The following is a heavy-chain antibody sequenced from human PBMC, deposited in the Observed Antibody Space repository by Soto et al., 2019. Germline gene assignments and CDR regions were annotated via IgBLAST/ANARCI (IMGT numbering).Heavy chain of an antibody. CDR1: GGPYSKYS. V-gene: IGHV1-69*02. CDR3: ARSLLGDHYDSDGLDS. CDR2: IIPIVDMT. D-gene: IGHD3-22*01. Sequence: QVQLVQSGTEVKKPGSSVTVSCKASGGPYSKYSISGVRQAPGQGLEWMGRIIPIVDMTNYAQKIQGRVTITADKSTSTVYMDLSSLRFEDTAVYYCARSLLGDHYDSDGLDSWGQGTLVSVSS. J-gene: IGHJ4*02.